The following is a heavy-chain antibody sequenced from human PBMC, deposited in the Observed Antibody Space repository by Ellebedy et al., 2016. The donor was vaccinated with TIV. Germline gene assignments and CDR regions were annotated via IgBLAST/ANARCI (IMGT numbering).Heavy chain of an antibody. D-gene: IGHD2-2*01. Sequence: PGGSLRLSCAASGFTFSSYGMHWVRQAPGKGLEWVAVIWYDGSNKYYADSVKCRFTISRDNSKNTLYLQMNSLRAEDTAVYYCATPGIRGEVVPAAIGGGDAFDIWGQGTMVTVSS. V-gene: IGHV3-33*01. CDR1: GFTFSSYG. J-gene: IGHJ3*02. CDR2: IWYDGSNK. CDR3: ATPGIRGEVVPAAIGGGDAFDI.